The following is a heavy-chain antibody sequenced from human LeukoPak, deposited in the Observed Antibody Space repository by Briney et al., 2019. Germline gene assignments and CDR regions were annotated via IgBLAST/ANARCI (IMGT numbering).Heavy chain of an antibody. J-gene: IGHJ6*03. CDR1: GGTFSSYA. CDR2: IIPIFGTA. V-gene: IGHV1-69*05. CDR3: ARVAVAGRRGYYMDV. Sequence: SVKVSCMASGGTFSSYAISWVRQAPGQGLEWMGGIIPIFGTANYAQKFQGRVTITTDESTSTAYMELSSLRSEDTAVYYCARVAVAGRRGYYMDVWGRGTTVTVSS. D-gene: IGHD6-19*01.